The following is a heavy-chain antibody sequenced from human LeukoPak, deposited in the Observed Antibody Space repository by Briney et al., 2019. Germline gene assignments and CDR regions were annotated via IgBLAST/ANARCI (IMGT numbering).Heavy chain of an antibody. J-gene: IGHJ4*02. CDR2: ISYDGSNK. CDR3: ARVRYCSGVSCLAYFDY. D-gene: IGHD2-15*01. Sequence: PGGSLRLSCAASGFTFSSYGMHWVRQAPGKGLEWVAVISYDGSNKYYADSVKGRFTISRDNSKNTLYLQMNSLRAEDTAVYYCARVRYCSGVSCLAYFDYWGQGTLVTVSS. CDR1: GFTFSSYG. V-gene: IGHV3-30*03.